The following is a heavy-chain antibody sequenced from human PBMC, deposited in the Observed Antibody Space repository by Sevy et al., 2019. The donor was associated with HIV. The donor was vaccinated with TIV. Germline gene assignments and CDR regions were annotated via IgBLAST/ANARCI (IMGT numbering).Heavy chain of an antibody. V-gene: IGHV3-9*01. D-gene: IGHD3-10*02. CDR2: INWNSVSI. CDR1: GFTFDHHA. CDR3: AREGLAPYVYGADV. J-gene: IGHJ6*02. Sequence: GGSLRLSCAASGFTFDHHAMYWVRQAPGKGLEWVSDINWNSVSIGYADSVKGRFTISRDNAKNSLYLHLNSLRADDTALYYCAREGLAPYVYGADVWGQGTAVTVSS.